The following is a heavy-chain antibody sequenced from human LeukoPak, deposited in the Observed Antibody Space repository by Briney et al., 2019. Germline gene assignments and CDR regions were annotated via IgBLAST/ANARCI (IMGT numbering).Heavy chain of an antibody. V-gene: IGHV1-18*01. CDR1: GYTFSSYG. CDR2: VSAFNGNT. CDR3: ARRGGSYSHSDF. J-gene: IGHJ4*02. Sequence: ASVKVSCKASGYTFSSYGIIWVRQAPGQGLEWMGWVSAFNGNTDYAPKFQGRVTMTTDTSTTTAYMELRSLTSDDTAVYYCARRGGSYSHSDFWGQGTLVTVSS. D-gene: IGHD1-26*01.